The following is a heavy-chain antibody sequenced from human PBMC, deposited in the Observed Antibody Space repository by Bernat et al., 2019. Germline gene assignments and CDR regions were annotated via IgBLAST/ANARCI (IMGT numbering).Heavy chain of an antibody. V-gene: IGHV3-66*01. Sequence: EVQLVESGGGLVQPGGSLRLSCAASGFTVSSNYMSWVRQAPGKGLEWVSVIYSGGSTYYADSVKGRFTISRDNSKNTLYLQMNSLRAEDTAVYYCARVLYSGYDNPIDYWGQGTLVTVSS. CDR1: GFTVSSNY. CDR2: IYSGGST. CDR3: ARVLYSGYDNPIDY. J-gene: IGHJ4*02. D-gene: IGHD5-12*01.